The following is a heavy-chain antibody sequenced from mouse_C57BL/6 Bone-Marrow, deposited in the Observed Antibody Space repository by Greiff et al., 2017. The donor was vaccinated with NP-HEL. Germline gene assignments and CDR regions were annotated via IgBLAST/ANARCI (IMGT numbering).Heavy chain of an antibody. V-gene: IGHV14-4*01. CDR3: TRDGYYPYYAKDY. CDR1: GFNIKDDY. D-gene: IGHD2-3*01. J-gene: IGHJ4*01. CDR2: IDPENGVP. Sequence: EVQLQQSGAELVRPGASVKLSCTASGFNIKDDYMHWVKQRPEQGLEWIGWIDPENGVPEYASKFQGTAPITADTSSNTAYLQLSSLTSEDTAVDYCTRDGYYPYYAKDYWGQGTSVTVAS.